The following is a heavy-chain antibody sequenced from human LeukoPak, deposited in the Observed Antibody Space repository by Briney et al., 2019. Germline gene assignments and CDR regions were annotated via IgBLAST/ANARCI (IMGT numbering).Heavy chain of an antibody. CDR2: ISYDGSNK. CDR3: ARGLYYYDSSGYKGY. D-gene: IGHD3-22*01. J-gene: IGHJ4*02. Sequence: PGGSLRLSCAASGFTFSSYAMHWVRQAPGKGLEWVAVISYDGSNKYYADSVKGRFTISRDNSKNTLYLQMNSLRAEDTAVYYCARGLYYYDSSGYKGYWGQGTLVTVSS. CDR1: GFTFSSYA. V-gene: IGHV3-30-3*01.